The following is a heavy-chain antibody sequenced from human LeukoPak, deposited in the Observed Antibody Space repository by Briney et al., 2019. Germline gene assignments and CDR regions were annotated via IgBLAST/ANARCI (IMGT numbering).Heavy chain of an antibody. CDR1: GFTFDDYG. CDR3: AKDRSLSYNYGFDY. V-gene: IGHV3-20*04. J-gene: IGHJ4*02. D-gene: IGHD5-24*01. CDR2: ISWNGGSK. Sequence: GGSLRLSCAASGFTFDDYGMSWVRQVPGKGLEWVSGISWNGGSKGYAASVKGRFTTSRDNAKNSLYLQMNSLRAGDTAFYYCAKDRSLSYNYGFDYWGQGTLVTVSS.